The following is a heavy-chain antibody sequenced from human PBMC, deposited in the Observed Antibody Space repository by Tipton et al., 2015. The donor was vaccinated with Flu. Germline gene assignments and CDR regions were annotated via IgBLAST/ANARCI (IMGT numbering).Heavy chain of an antibody. CDR3: ARGGEIISY. CDR2: IYYSGST. J-gene: IGHJ4*02. V-gene: IGHV4-59*01. D-gene: IGHD3-16*01. Sequence: TLSLTCTVSGGSISSYYWSWLRQPPGKGLEWIGYIYYSGSTNYNPSLKSRVTISVDTSKNQFSLKLSSVTAADTAVYYCARGGEIISYWGQGTLVTVSS. CDR1: GGSISSYY.